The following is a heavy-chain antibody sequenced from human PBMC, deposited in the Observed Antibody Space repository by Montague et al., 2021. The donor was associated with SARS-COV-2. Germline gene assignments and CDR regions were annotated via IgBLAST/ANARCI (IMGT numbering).Heavy chain of an antibody. Sequence: SLRLSCAASGFTFRSYSMNWVRQAPGKGLEWVSSISNSSSYIYYADSVKGRFTISRDNAKNSLYLQMNNLSAEDTAVYYCARAYSGSYYPNFDYWGQGTLVTVSS. CDR3: ARAYSGSYYPNFDY. V-gene: IGHV3-21*01. CDR1: GFTFRSYS. D-gene: IGHD1-26*01. CDR2: ISNSSSYI. J-gene: IGHJ4*02.